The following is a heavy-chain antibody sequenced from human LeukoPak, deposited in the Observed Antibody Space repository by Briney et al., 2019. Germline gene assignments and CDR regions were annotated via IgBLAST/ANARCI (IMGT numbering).Heavy chain of an antibody. D-gene: IGHD3-3*02. CDR3: ASRAHFWSGPGG. Sequence: GGSLRLSCAASGFTFSDYYMSWIRQAPGKGLEWVSFISSSGTTIYSADSVKGRFTISRDNAKNSLYLQMNSLRAEDTALYYCASRAHFWSGPGGWGQGTLVTVSS. CDR1: GFTFSDYY. CDR2: ISSSGTTI. V-gene: IGHV3-11*04. J-gene: IGHJ4*02.